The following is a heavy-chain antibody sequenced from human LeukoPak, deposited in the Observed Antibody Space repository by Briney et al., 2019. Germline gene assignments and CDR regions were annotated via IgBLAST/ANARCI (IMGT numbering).Heavy chain of an antibody. D-gene: IGHD6-13*01. Sequence: SETLSLTCTVSGYSISSGYYWGWIRQPPGKGLEWIGSIYHSGSTYYNPSLKSRVTISVDTSKNQFSLKLSSVTAADTAVYYGARQGSSWSNWFDPWGQGTLVTVSS. CDR2: IYHSGST. V-gene: IGHV4-38-2*02. CDR3: ARQGSSWSNWFDP. CDR1: GYSISSGYY. J-gene: IGHJ5*02.